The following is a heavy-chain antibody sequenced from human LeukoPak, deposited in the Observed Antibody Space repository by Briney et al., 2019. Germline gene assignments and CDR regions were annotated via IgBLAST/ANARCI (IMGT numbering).Heavy chain of an antibody. CDR1: GGTFSSYA. J-gene: IGHJ4*02. V-gene: IGHV1-69*13. CDR3: ARDNREYCSSTSCYIALDY. D-gene: IGHD2-2*02. Sequence: SVKVSCKASGGTFSSYAISWLRQAPGQGLEWMGGIIPIFGTANYAQKFQGRVTITADESTSTAYMELSSLRSEDTAVYYCARDNREYCSSTSCYIALDYWGQGTLVTVSS. CDR2: IIPIFGTA.